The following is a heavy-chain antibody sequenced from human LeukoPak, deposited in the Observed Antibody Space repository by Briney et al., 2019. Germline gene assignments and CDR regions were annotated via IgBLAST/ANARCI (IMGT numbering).Heavy chain of an antibody. Sequence: GGSLRLSCAASGFTFNNYAMSWVRQAPGKGLEWVANIKQDGSEKYYVDSVKGRFTISRDNAKNSLYLQMNSLRAEDTAVYYCARVDRFSPHFDVWGQGTLVTVSS. D-gene: IGHD3-3*01. J-gene: IGHJ4*02. V-gene: IGHV3-7*01. CDR1: GFTFNNYA. CDR3: ARVDRFSPHFDV. CDR2: IKQDGSEK.